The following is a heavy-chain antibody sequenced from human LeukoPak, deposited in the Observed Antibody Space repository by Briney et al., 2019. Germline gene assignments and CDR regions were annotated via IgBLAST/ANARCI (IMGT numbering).Heavy chain of an antibody. CDR1: GGSITSDY. Sequence: SERLSLICTVYGGSITSDYWSWSRQHAGKGMEWNGYIYYSGSTNNNPSRKSGVTISVDTSKNQCSLKLSSVTAADTAVYYCARLFIVATIFFGLGAFDIWGQGTMVTVSS. CDR3: ARLFIVATIFFGLGAFDI. D-gene: IGHD5-12*01. J-gene: IGHJ3*02. CDR2: IYYSGST. V-gene: IGHV4-59*12.